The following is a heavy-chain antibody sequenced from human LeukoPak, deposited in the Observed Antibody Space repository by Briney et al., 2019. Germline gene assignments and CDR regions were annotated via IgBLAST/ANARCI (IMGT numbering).Heavy chain of an antibody. CDR3: VSGNWWD. D-gene: IGHD2-8*02. Sequence: GGSLRLSCAASGFTFSTYDMNWVRQAPGKGLEWVSYISSTGSSIYYPDSVKGRFTISRDNAKNSLYLQMDSLRAEDTAVYYCVSGNWWDWGQGTLVTVSS. V-gene: IGHV3-48*03. CDR1: GFTFSTYD. J-gene: IGHJ4*02. CDR2: ISSTGSSI.